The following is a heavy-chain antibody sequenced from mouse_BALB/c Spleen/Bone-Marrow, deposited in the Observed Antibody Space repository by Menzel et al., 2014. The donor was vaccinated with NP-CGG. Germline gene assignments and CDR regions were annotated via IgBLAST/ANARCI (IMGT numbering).Heavy chain of an antibody. D-gene: IGHD2-1*01. Sequence: VQLQQSEPELVKPGASVKVSCKASGYAFTTYNMYWVKQSHGKSLEWIGYIDPDNGGTSYNQKFKGKATLTVDKSSSTAYMHLNSLTSEDSAVYCCARGGNYQGNYFDYWGQGTTLTVSS. CDR3: ARGGNYQGNYFDY. CDR2: IDPDNGGT. CDR1: GYAFTTYN. V-gene: IGHV1S135*01. J-gene: IGHJ2*01.